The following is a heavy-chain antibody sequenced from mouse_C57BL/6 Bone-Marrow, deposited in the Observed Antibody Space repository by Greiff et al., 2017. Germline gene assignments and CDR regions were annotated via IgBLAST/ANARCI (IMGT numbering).Heavy chain of an antibody. Sequence: EVQLVESGEGLLKPGGSLKLSCAASGFTFSSYAMSWVRQTPAKRLEWVAYISSGGDYIYYADTVKGRFTISRDNARNTLYLQMSSLKSEDTAMYYCTRNPVVAKYIDVWGTGTTVTVSS. J-gene: IGHJ1*03. CDR3: TRNPVVAKYIDV. D-gene: IGHD1-1*01. V-gene: IGHV5-9-1*02. CDR1: GFTFSSYA. CDR2: ISSGGDYI.